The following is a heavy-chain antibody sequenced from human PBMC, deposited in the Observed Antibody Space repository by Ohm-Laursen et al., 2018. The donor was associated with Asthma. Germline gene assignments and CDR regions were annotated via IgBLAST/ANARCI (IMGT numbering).Heavy chain of an antibody. Sequence: SLRLSCAASGFTFSFYTMNWVRQAPGKGLEWVSNINSDGRTMYYADSVKGRFTLSRDNSKNTLYLEMNSLRAEDTALYYCAKDRDIVASPFDYWGQGTLVTVSS. CDR1: GFTFSFYT. J-gene: IGHJ4*02. CDR3: AKDRDIVASPFDY. V-gene: IGHV3-48*01. D-gene: IGHD5-12*01. CDR2: INSDGRTM.